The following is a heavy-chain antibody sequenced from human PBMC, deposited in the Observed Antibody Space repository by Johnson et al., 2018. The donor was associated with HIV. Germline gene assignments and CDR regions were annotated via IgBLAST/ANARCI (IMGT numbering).Heavy chain of an antibody. J-gene: IGHJ3*02. CDR2: IKQDGREK. Sequence: VQLVESGGGLVQPGGSLRLSCAASGFTFSSYWMSWVRQAPGKGLEWVANIKQDGREKYYVDSVKGRFTISRDNAKNSLYLQMNSLRAEDTAVYYCAREGLKIAHDAFDIWGQGTMVTVSS. D-gene: IGHD2-15*01. CDR1: GFTFSSYW. V-gene: IGHV3-7*01. CDR3: AREGLKIAHDAFDI.